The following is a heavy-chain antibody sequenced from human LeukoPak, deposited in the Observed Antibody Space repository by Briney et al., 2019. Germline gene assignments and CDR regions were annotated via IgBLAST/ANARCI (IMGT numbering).Heavy chain of an antibody. CDR3: ARSPFYGYSSSWYRGWFDP. J-gene: IGHJ5*02. CDR1: GGSISSGSYY. Sequence: PSETLSLTCTVSGGSISSGSYYWSWIRQPAGKGLEWIGRIYTSGSTNYNPSLKSRVTISVDTSKNQFSLKLSSVTAADTAVYYCARSPFYGYSSSWYRGWFDPWGQGTLVTVSS. CDR2: IYTSGST. D-gene: IGHD6-13*01. V-gene: IGHV4-61*02.